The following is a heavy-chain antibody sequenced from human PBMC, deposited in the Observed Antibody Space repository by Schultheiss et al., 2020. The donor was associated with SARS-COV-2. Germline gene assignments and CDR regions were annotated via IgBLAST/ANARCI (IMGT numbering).Heavy chain of an antibody. CDR2: IYYTGST. CDR1: GGSISSGDYY. V-gene: IGHV4-61*08. D-gene: IGHD1-1*01. Sequence: SETLSLTCTVSGGSISSGDYYCSWIRQPPGKGLEWIGYIYYTGSTTYNPSLKSRVTISVDTSKNQFSLKLSSVTAADTAVYYCARDPTGTADYWGQGTLVTVSS. J-gene: IGHJ4*02. CDR3: ARDPTGTADY.